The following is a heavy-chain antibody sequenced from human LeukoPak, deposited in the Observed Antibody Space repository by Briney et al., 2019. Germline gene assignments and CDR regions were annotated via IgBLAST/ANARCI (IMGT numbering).Heavy chain of an antibody. CDR2: IIVIFGTA. CDR3: ASKVVAVVVAATPAYYYYGMDV. Sequence: GASVKVSCTASGGTFSSYAISWGRQAPGQGLGWRGGIIVIFGTANYAQKFQGRVTITAEESTSTAYMELSSLRSEDTGVYSCASKVVAVVVAATPAYYYYGMDVWGQGTTVTVSS. D-gene: IGHD2-15*01. V-gene: IGHV1-69*13. J-gene: IGHJ6*02. CDR1: GGTFSSYA.